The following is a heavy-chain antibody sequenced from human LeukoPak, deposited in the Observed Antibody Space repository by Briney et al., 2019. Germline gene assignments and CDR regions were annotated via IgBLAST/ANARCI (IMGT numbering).Heavy chain of an antibody. CDR1: GFTLSDYY. CDR2: SSSSGTAI. J-gene: IGHJ4*02. Sequence: GGSLRLSCAASGFTLSDYYMSWIRQAPGKGLEWVSYSSSSGTAIYYADSVKGRFAISRDNAKNSLYLQMNSLRAEDTAVYYCARRRDFIDYWGQGTLVTVSS. V-gene: IGHV3-11*01. CDR3: ARRRDFIDY. D-gene: IGHD3/OR15-3a*01.